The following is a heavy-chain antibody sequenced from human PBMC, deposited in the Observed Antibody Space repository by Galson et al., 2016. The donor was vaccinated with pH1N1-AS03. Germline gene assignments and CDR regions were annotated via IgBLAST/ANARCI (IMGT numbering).Heavy chain of an antibody. J-gene: IGHJ3*02. V-gene: IGHV5-51*01. Sequence: QSGAEVKKPGESLKISCKASGYDFIHYWIGWVRQMPGKGLEWMGVIDPRDSDARYSSSFQGQVTISADKSITTAHLQLGSLKASDTGMYFCARHRQSETYSEPFDIWGQGTMVTVSS. CDR1: GYDFIHYW. CDR3: ARHRQSETYSEPFDI. D-gene: IGHD2-21*01. CDR2: IDPRDSDA.